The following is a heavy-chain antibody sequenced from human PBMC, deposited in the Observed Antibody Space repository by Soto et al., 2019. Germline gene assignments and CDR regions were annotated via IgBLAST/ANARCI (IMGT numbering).Heavy chain of an antibody. CDR2: INPSSGTI. D-gene: IGHD3-3*01. CDR1: GYTFTRHY. J-gene: IGHJ4*02. CDR3: TRGLERYYFDY. Sequence: QVQLVQSGAEVKKPGASVKVSCKASGYTFTRHYMHWVRQAPGQGLEWMGIINPSSGTISHAQKFQGRVTMTRDTSTSSVSMELSSLKSEDTAVYYCTRGLERYYFDYWGQGTLVTVSS. V-gene: IGHV1-46*03.